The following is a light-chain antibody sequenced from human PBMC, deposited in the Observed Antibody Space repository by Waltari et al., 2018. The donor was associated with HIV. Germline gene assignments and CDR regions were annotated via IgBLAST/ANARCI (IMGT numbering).Light chain of an antibody. J-gene: IGKJ1*01. Sequence: EIVLTQSPGTLSLSPGERGTLSCRASQSVSSTYSAWYQQKPGQAPRLLIYAASSRASGIPDRFGGSGSGTDFTLTISRLEPEDVAVYYCQQYGSSPQTFGQGTKVEIK. CDR2: AAS. V-gene: IGKV3-20*01. CDR3: QQYGSSPQT. CDR1: QSVSSTY.